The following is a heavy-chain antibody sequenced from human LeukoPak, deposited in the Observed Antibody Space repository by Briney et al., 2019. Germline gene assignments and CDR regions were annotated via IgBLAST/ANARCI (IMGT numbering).Heavy chain of an antibody. D-gene: IGHD3-10*01. J-gene: IGHJ6*03. V-gene: IGHV3-48*03. Sequence: GGSLRLSCAASGLTFSTYEMNWFRQAPGKGLEWVSDISFSGCTMSNADSVRGRLTISRDNAKNSLYLQMNSLRAEDTAVYYCARGPYASGTYGRRGWVHYMDVWGKGTTVTISS. CDR2: ISFSGCTM. CDR3: ARGPYASGTYGRRGWVHYMDV. CDR1: GLTFSTYE.